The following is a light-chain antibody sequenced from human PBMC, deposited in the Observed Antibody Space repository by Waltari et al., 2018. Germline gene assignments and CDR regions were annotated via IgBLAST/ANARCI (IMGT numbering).Light chain of an antibody. Sequence: QSALTQPASVSGSPGQSITTSCPGTSSDVGSYNLVSWYQQHPGKAPKLMIYEGSKRPSGVSNRFSGSKSGNTASLTISGLQAEDEADYYCCSYAGSSFGGGTKLTVL. CDR2: EGS. CDR1: SSDVGSYNL. CDR3: CSYAGSS. V-gene: IGLV2-23*01. J-gene: IGLJ2*01.